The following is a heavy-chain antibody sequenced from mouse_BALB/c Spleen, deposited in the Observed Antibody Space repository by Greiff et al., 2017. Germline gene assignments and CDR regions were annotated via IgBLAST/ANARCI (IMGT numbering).Heavy chain of an antibody. V-gene: IGHV3-2*02. CDR3: ARSSTGTGAWFAY. CDR2: ISYSGST. CDR1: GYSITSDYA. J-gene: IGHJ3*01. D-gene: IGHD4-1*01. Sequence: EVKLVESGPGLVKPSQSLSLTCTVTGYSITSDYAWNWIRQFPGNKLEWMGYISYSGSTSYNPSLKSRISITRDTSKNQFFLQLNSVTTEDTATYYCARSSTGTGAWFAYWGQGTLVTVSA.